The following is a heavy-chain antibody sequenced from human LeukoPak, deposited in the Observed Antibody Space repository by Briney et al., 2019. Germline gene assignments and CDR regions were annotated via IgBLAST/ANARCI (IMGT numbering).Heavy chain of an antibody. J-gene: IGHJ3*02. D-gene: IGHD1-26*01. Sequence: GESQKISCKGSGYSFTSYWIGWVRQMPGKGLEWMGIIYPGDSDTRYSPSFQGQVTISADKSISTAYLQWSSLKASDTAMYYCARPVVGGSYFDAFDIWGQGTMVTVSS. CDR2: IYPGDSDT. V-gene: IGHV5-51*01. CDR3: ARPVVGGSYFDAFDI. CDR1: GYSFTSYW.